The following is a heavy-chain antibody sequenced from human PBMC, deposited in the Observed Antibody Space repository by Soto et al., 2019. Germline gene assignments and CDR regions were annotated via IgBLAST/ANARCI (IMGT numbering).Heavy chain of an antibody. Sequence: QVQLVESGGGVVQPGTSLRLSCAPSGCNFNIYGIHWVRQAPGKGLEYVAGTRYHGREEYYADSVRGRFTISRHNYHSMLSLQMNGLRAADTAIYYCVRGFGSAVYDSHFDYWGQGTPVTVSS. CDR2: TRYHGREE. J-gene: IGHJ4*02. V-gene: IGHV3-33*01. CDR1: GCNFNIYG. D-gene: IGHD3-10*01. CDR3: VRGFGSAVYDSHFDY.